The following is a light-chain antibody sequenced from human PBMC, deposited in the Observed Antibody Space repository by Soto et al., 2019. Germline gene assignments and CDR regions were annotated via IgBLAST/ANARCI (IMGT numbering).Light chain of an antibody. CDR2: AAS. J-gene: IGKJ5*01. Sequence: DIQMTQSPSTLSASVGDRVTITCRASQNVNKWLAWYQQKPGKAPKRLIYAASSLQSGVPSRFSGSGSGTEFTLTISSLQPEDFATYYCLQHNSYPLTFGQGTRLEIK. V-gene: IGKV1-17*01. CDR1: QNVNKW. CDR3: LQHNSYPLT.